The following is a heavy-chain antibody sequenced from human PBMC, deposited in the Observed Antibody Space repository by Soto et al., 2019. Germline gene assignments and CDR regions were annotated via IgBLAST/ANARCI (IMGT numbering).Heavy chain of an antibody. CDR1: GSTFSSYT. D-gene: IGHD3-22*01. V-gene: IGHV1-69*01. Sequence: QVQLVQSGAEVKKPGSSVKVSCKASGSTFSSYTISWVRQAPGQGLEWMGGIIPIFDTANYAQKFQGRVTITADESTTTAYMELISLRSEDTAVYYCVRDRSDRSGAPDCWGQGTLVTVSS. CDR2: IIPIFDTA. J-gene: IGHJ4*02. CDR3: VRDRSDRSGAPDC.